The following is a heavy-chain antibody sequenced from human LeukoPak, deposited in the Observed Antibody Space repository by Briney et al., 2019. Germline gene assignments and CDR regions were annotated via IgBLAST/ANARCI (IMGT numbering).Heavy chain of an antibody. V-gene: IGHV4-30-4*07. CDR3: ATGDRGGSDY. D-gene: IGHD2-15*01. CDR1: GGSISSGGYS. CDR2: IYYSGST. J-gene: IGHJ4*02. Sequence: SQTLSLTCAVSGGSISSGGYSWSWIRQPPGKGLEWIGYIYYSGSTNYNPSLKSRVTISVDTSKNQFSLKLSSVTAADTAVYYCATGDRGGSDYWGQGTLVTVSS.